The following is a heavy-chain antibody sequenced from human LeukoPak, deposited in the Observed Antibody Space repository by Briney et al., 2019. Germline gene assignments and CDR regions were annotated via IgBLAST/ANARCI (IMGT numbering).Heavy chain of an antibody. CDR1: LWSLRSSIYY. J-gene: IGHJ3*02. V-gene: IGHV4-39*01. CDR3: ARDFIWFDGSDAFDI. Sequence: SGAVPLTLTVCLWSLRSSIYYWRWLRQSPGRGGVWLVSIYYGGNTYYNPSLKSRVTISVDTSKNQFSLKLSSVTAADTAVYYCARDFIWFDGSDAFDIWGQGTMVTVSS. CDR2: IYYGGNT. D-gene: IGHD3-10*01.